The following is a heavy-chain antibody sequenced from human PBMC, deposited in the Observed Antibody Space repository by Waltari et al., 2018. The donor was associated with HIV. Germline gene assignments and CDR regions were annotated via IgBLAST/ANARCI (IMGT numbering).Heavy chain of an antibody. D-gene: IGHD1-26*01. CDR1: GYSFSNYW. J-gene: IGHJ4*02. CDR2: ICPGDSDT. Sequence: EVQLVQSGAEVKKPGQSLKISCKGSGYSFSNYWIAWVRQMPGRGLEWMGIICPGDSDTRYSPSFQGQVTISADKSISTAYLQWSSLKASDSALYYCARLTSASYHGGLGYWGQGTLVTVSS. CDR3: ARLTSASYHGGLGY. V-gene: IGHV5-51*03.